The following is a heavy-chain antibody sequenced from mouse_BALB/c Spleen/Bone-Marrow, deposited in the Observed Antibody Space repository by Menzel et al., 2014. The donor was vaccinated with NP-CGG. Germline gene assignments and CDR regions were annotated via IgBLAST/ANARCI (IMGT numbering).Heavy chain of an antibody. D-gene: IGHD2-2*01. CDR3: ARNYGYGKSFAY. Sequence: EVQVVESGAELVKPGASVKLSCTASGFNIKDTYMHWVKQRPEQGLEWIGRIDPANGNTKYDPKFQGKATITADTSSHTAYLQLSSLTSEDTAVYYCARNYGYGKSFAYWGQGTLVTVSA. J-gene: IGHJ3*01. CDR2: IDPANGNT. V-gene: IGHV14-3*02. CDR1: GFNIKDTY.